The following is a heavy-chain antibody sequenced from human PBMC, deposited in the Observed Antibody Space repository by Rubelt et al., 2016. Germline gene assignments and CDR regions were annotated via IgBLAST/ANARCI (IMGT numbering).Heavy chain of an antibody. CDR1: GFTFSSYA. CDR3: ASGWGTWYFGR. Sequence: VQLVESGGGLVKPGGSLRLSCAASGFTFSSYAMHWVRQAPGKGLEWVAVISYDGSNKYYADSVMGRFTISRDNSKDTLYLQRNGLGAGATAVYYCASGWGTWYFGRWGRGTLVTVSS. J-gene: IGHJ2*01. D-gene: IGHD3-16*01. CDR2: ISYDGSNK. V-gene: IGHV3-30*04.